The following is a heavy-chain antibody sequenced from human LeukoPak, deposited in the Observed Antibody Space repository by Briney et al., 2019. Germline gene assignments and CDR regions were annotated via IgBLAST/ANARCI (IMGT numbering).Heavy chain of an antibody. CDR1: GGSVTTYY. J-gene: IGHJ4*02. Sequence: SETLSLTCTVSGGSVTTYYWSWIRQPAGKGLEWIGRVYTSGSTNYNPSLKSRVTMSVDTSKNQLSLKLSSVTAADTAVYYCAGGYYDSSGYYYGLRYWGQGTLVTVSS. CDR3: AGGYYDSSGYYYGLRY. CDR2: VYTSGST. D-gene: IGHD3-22*01. V-gene: IGHV4-4*07.